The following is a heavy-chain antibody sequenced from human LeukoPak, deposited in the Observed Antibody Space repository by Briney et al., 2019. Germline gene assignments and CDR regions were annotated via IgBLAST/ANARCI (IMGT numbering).Heavy chain of an antibody. CDR2: INHNGEAI. J-gene: IGHJ4*02. V-gene: IGHV3-48*02. CDR3: ARDYDWALDF. D-gene: IGHD3-9*01. Sequence: GGSLRLSCAASGFPFSSRVMSWVRQAPGKGLERIAYINHNGEAIYYPEFVKGRFIISRDNAKNTLFLQMNDLRDEDTAVYYYARDYDWALDFWGQGTRVTVSS. CDR1: GFPFSSRV.